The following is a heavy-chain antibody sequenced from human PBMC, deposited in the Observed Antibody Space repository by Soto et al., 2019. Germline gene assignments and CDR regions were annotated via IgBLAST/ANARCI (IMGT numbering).Heavy chain of an antibody. V-gene: IGHV3-74*01. CDR2: INRDGSST. Sequence: PGGSLRLSCAASGITFSSYWMHWVRQAPGQGLVWVSRINRDGSSTNYADSVKGRFTISRDNAKNTLYLQMSSLRAEDTAVYYCAREAAVAGTVFDYWGQGVLVTVSS. J-gene: IGHJ4*02. CDR3: AREAAVAGTVFDY. D-gene: IGHD6-19*01. CDR1: GITFSSYW.